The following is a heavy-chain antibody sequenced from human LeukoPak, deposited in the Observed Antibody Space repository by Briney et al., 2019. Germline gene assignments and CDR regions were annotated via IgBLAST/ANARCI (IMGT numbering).Heavy chain of an antibody. CDR1: GFAFSSHG. V-gene: IGHV3-30*18. CDR2: ISYDGSDK. CDR3: AKDIVGRITVTGSLGNSYIDY. D-gene: IGHD6-19*01. Sequence: PGGSLRLSCAASGFAFSSHGMHWVRQAPGKGLEWVAVISYDGSDKYYVDSVQGRFTISRDSSKNTLYLQMNSLRAEDTAVYYCAKDIVGRITVTGSLGNSYIDYWGQGTLVTVSS. J-gene: IGHJ4*02.